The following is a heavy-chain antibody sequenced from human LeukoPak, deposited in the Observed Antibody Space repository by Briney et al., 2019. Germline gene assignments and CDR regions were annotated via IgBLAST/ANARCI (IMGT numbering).Heavy chain of an antibody. V-gene: IGHV3-20*04. CDR2: INWNGGST. CDR1: GFSFSDNY. J-gene: IGHJ4*02. Sequence: GGSLRLSCAASGFSFSDNYMSWVRQAPGKGLEWVSGINWNGGSTSYAASVKGRFIISRDNAKNSLYLQMNSLRAEDTAVYYCAKDPGGWGRYYFHFWGQGTLVTVSA. CDR3: AKDPGGWGRYYFHF. D-gene: IGHD3-16*01.